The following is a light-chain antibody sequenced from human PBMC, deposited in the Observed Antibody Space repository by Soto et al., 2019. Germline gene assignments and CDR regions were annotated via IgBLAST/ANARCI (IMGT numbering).Light chain of an antibody. J-gene: IGKJ1*01. Sequence: DTQMTQSPSSLSASITDRVTITCRASQNIFDFLNWYQQKPGKAPKLLIYAASSLQSRVPSRFSGSGSGTDFTLTISSLQPEDSATYYCQQTYNNPQTFGQGTRVEIK. CDR3: QQTYNNPQT. V-gene: IGKV1-39*01. CDR2: AAS. CDR1: QNIFDF.